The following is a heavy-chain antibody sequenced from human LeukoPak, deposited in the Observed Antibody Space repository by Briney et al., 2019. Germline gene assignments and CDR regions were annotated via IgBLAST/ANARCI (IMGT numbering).Heavy chain of an antibody. CDR1: GYSISSGYY. CDR2: IYHSGST. V-gene: IGHV4-38-2*01. CDR3: ARPTASRIPYYFDY. D-gene: IGHD2-2*02. Sequence: PSETLSLTCVVSGYSISSGYYWDWIRQPPGKGLEWIGSIYHSGSTYYNPSLKSRVTISVDTSKNQFSLKLSSVTAADTAVYYCARPTASRIPYYFDYWGQGTLVSVSS. J-gene: IGHJ4*02.